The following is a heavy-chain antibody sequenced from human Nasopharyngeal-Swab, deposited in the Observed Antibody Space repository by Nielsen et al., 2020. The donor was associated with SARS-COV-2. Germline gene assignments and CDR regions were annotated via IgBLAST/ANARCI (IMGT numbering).Heavy chain of an antibody. V-gene: IGHV1-69*13. CDR3: AGGRVGVTYYYYYYMDV. J-gene: IGHJ6*03. CDR1: GYTFTSYY. Sequence: SVKVSCKASGYTFTSYYMHWVRQAPGQGLEWMGGIIPIFGTANYAQKFQGRVTITADESTSTAYMELSSLRSEDTAVYYCAGGRVGVTYYYYYYMDVWGKGTTVTVSS. CDR2: IIPIFGTA. D-gene: IGHD2-2*01.